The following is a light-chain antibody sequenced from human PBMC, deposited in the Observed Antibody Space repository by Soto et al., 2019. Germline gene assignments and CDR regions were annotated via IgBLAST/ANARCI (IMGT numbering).Light chain of an antibody. J-gene: IGKJ1*01. CDR2: GAS. Sequence: LTQSAGALALSPGEGATLSCRASQSVSKYLAWYQQKPGQAPRLLIYGASSRATGIPDSFSGSGSRTDFTLTISRLEPEDFAVYYRQQYGGSPQTFGQGTKVDIK. CDR1: QSVSKY. CDR3: QQYGGSPQT. V-gene: IGKV3-20*01.